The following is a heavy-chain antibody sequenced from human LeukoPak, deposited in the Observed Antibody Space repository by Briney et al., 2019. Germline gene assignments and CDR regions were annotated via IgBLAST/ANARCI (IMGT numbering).Heavy chain of an antibody. Sequence: SGGSLRLSCAASGFTFSDYYMSWIRQAPGKGLEWVSYISSSGSTIYYADSVKGRFTISRDNAQNSLYLQMNSLRAEDTALYYCAKGKWYSGTYHFDYWGQGTLVTVSS. J-gene: IGHJ4*02. CDR1: GFTFSDYY. D-gene: IGHD1-26*01. CDR3: AKGKWYSGTYHFDY. V-gene: IGHV3-11*01. CDR2: ISSSGSTI.